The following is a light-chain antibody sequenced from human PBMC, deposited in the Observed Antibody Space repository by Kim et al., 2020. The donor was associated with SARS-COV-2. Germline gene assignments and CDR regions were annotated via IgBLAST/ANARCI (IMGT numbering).Light chain of an antibody. CDR3: AAWDDSLSGYV. J-gene: IGLJ1*01. Sequence: ELTQPPSASGTPGQRVTIACSGGSSNIGSNYVYWYQHLPGTAPKLLIYRNNQRPSGVPDRFSGSKSATSATLAISGLRSEDEADYYCAAWDDSLSGYVFGSGTQVTVL. V-gene: IGLV1-47*01. CDR2: RNN. CDR1: SSNIGSNY.